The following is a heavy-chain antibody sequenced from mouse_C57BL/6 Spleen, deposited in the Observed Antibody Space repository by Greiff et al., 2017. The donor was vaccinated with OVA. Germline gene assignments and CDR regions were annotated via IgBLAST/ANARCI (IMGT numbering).Heavy chain of an antibody. D-gene: IGHD2-5*01. CDR2: IDPSASYT. CDR3: ARRYSNYAWYFDV. V-gene: IGHV1-69*01. CDR1: GYTFTSYW. Sequence: QVQLQQPGAELVMPGASVKLSCKASGYTFTSYWMHWVKQRPGQGLEWIGEIDPSASYTNYNQKFKGKSTLTVDKSSSTAYMQLSSLTSEDSAVYYCARRYSNYAWYFDVWGTGTTVTVSS. J-gene: IGHJ1*03.